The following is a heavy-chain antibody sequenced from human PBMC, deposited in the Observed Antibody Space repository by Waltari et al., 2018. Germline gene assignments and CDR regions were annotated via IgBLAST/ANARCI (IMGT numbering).Heavy chain of an antibody. Sequence: EVQLVETGGGLIQPGGSLRLSCAASGFTVSSNYMSWVRQAPGKGLEWVSVIYSGGSTYYADAVKGRFTISRDNSKNTLYLQMNSLRAEDTAVYYCARWAGSSSSFNYWGQGTLVTVSS. CDR1: GFTVSSNY. D-gene: IGHD6-6*01. J-gene: IGHJ4*02. CDR2: IYSGGST. V-gene: IGHV3-53*02. CDR3: ARWAGSSSSFNY.